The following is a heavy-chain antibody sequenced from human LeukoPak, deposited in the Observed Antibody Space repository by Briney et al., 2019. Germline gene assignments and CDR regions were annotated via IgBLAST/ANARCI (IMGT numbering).Heavy chain of an antibody. Sequence: KPGASVKVSCKASGYTFTGYYMHWVRQAPGQGLEWMGWINPNSGGTNYAQKFQGRVTMTRDTSISTAYMELSRLRSDDTAVYYCARRSGYDGGPFDYWGQGTLVTVSS. V-gene: IGHV1-2*02. J-gene: IGHJ4*02. CDR3: ARRSGYDGGPFDY. CDR2: INPNSGGT. D-gene: IGHD5-12*01. CDR1: GYTFTGYY.